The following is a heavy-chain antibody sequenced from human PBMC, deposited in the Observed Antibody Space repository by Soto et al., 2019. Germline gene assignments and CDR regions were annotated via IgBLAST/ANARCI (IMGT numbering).Heavy chain of an antibody. J-gene: IGHJ4*02. CDR1: GGSISSFTYY. V-gene: IGHV4-39*07. CDR3: ASSDYGDYYFDY. CDR2: VYYNENT. Sequence: PSETLSLTCSVSGGSISSFTYYWGWIRQPPGKGLEWIGTVYYNENTYYNPSLKSRVTISVDTSKNQFSLKLSSVTAADTAVYYCASSDYGDYYFDYWGQGTLVTVSS. D-gene: IGHD4-17*01.